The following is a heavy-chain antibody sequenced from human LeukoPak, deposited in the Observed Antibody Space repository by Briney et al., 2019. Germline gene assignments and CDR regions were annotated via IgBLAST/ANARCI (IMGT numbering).Heavy chain of an antibody. D-gene: IGHD2-2*01. J-gene: IGHJ5*02. CDR3: ARNHESIVVVPAATNWFDP. V-gene: IGHV1-69*13. Sequence: SVKVSCTASGGTFSSYAISWMRQAPGQGLEWMGWIIPIFSTANYAQKFQGRVTITADESTSTAYMELSSLRSEDTAVYYCARNHESIVVVPAATNWFDPWGQGTLVTVSS. CDR2: IIPIFSTA. CDR1: GGTFSSYA.